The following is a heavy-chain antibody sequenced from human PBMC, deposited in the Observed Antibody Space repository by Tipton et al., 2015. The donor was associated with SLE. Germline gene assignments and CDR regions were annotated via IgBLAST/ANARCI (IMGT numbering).Heavy chain of an antibody. V-gene: IGHV4-61*10. J-gene: IGHJ3*02. CDR3: AQAHLWGSYRYASDI. Sequence: TLSLTCTVSGDSFSSGSSSWNWVRQPAGKGLEWIGEINHGGSTNYNPSLKSRVTISVDTSKNQFSLKLSSVTAADTAVYYCAQAHLWGSYRYASDIWGRGTMVTVSS. CDR2: INHGGST. D-gene: IGHD3-16*02. CDR1: GDSFSSGSSS.